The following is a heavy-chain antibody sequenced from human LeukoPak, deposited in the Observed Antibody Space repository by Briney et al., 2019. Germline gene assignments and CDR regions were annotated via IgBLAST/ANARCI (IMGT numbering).Heavy chain of an antibody. CDR3: ARDVNYYDSSGYSH. J-gene: IGHJ4*02. D-gene: IGHD3-22*01. V-gene: IGHV3-30-3*01. CDR1: GFTFSSYA. Sequence: PGGSLRLSCAASGFTFSSYAMHWVRQAPGKGLEWVAVISYDGSNKYYADSVKGRFTISRDNSKNTLYLQMNSLRAEDTAVYYCARDVNYYDSSGYSHWGQGTLVTVSS. CDR2: ISYDGSNK.